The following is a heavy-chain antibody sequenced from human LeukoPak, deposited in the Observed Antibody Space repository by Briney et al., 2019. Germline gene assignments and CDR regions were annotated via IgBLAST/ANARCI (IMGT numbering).Heavy chain of an antibody. J-gene: IGHJ5*02. V-gene: IGHV4-61*02. D-gene: IGHD3-10*01. CDR2: LYSTGSP. CDR3: ARDRGITTARGVPSWFDP. Sequence: NPSQTLSLTCTVSGDSISNGNYYWTWIRQPAGKGLEWIGRLYSTGSPNYSPSLKSRVTISIDASKNQFSLKLSSVPVADTAVYYCARDRGITTARGVPSWFDPWGQGTLVTVSS. CDR1: GDSISNGNYY.